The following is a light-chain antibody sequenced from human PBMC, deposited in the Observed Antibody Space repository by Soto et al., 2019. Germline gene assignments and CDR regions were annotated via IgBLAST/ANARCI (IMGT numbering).Light chain of an antibody. V-gene: IGKV1-39*01. Sequence: DIQMTQSPSSLSASIGDRVTITSRASQRISNYLNWYQQVPGKAPKLLIFGASYLQNGVTSNFSGSGSGTDFTLTVNNLQPEDVETYYCQQTYNIPRTFGQGTKLEIK. CDR2: GAS. CDR1: QRISNY. J-gene: IGKJ2*02. CDR3: QQTYNIPRT.